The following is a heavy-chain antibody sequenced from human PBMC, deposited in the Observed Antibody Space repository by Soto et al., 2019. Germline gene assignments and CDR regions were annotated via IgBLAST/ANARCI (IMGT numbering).Heavy chain of an antibody. V-gene: IGHV3-48*03. J-gene: IGHJ4*02. CDR3: ARAGSSWLGFDY. CDR1: GFTFSSYE. D-gene: IGHD2-2*01. CDR2: ISSSGSTI. Sequence: GSLRLSCAASGFTFSSYEMNWVRQAPGKGLEWVSYISSSGSTIYYADSVKGRFTISRDNAKNSLYLQMNSLRAEDTAVYYCARAGSSWLGFDYWGQGTLVTVSS.